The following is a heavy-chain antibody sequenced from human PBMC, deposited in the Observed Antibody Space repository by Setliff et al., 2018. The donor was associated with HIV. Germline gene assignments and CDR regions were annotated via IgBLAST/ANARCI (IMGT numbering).Heavy chain of an antibody. D-gene: IGHD2-15*01. Sequence: SETLSLTCTVSGDSFSNYYWSWIRQPPGKGLAWTGYVFYTGSATYNPSLKSRVSISVDRSTNRFSLMLHSVTAADTAVYYCARGPSGGGFYYMDVWGKGTTVTVSS. V-gene: IGHV4-59*01. CDR3: ARGPSGGGFYYMDV. J-gene: IGHJ6*03. CDR2: VFYTGSA. CDR1: GDSFSNYY.